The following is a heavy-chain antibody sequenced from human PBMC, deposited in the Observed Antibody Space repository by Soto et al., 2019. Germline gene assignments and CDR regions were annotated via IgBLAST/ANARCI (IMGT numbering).Heavy chain of an antibody. D-gene: IGHD3-9*01. CDR3: AADTDRPQSPSPGFFFIFRHYS. V-gene: IGHV1-69*13. CDR1: GGTFSSYA. Sequence: GASVKVSCKASGGTFSSYAISWVRQAPGQGLEWMGGIIPIFGTANYAQKFQGRVTITADESTSTAYMELSSLRSEETAGYYCAADTDRPQSPSPGFFFIFRHYS. CDR2: IIPIFGTA. J-gene: IGHJ5*01.